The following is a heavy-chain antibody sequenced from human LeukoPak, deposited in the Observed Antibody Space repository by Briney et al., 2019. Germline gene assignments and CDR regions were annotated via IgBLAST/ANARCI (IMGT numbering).Heavy chain of an antibody. Sequence: GRSLRLSCAASAFTFSSYGMHWVRQAPGKGLEWAAVISYDGSDKYYADSVKGRFTISRDNSKNTLYLQMNSLRAEDTAVYYCAKDISGGDCPDYWGQGTLVTVSS. CDR2: ISYDGSDK. V-gene: IGHV3-30*18. CDR1: AFTFSSYG. D-gene: IGHD2-21*02. CDR3: AKDISGGDCPDY. J-gene: IGHJ4*02.